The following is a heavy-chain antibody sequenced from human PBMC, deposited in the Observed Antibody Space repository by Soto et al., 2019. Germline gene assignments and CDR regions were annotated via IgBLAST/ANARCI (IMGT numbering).Heavy chain of an antibody. Sequence: PSDTLSLTCTVSGGSLSSYYWSWIRQPPGKGLEWIGYIYYSGSTNYNPSLKSRVTISVDTSKNQFSLKLSSVTAADTAVYYCARGFAPDAFDIWGQGTMVNVSS. V-gene: IGHV4-59*01. CDR2: IYYSGST. CDR3: ARGFAPDAFDI. D-gene: IGHD3-3*01. CDR1: GGSLSSYY. J-gene: IGHJ3*02.